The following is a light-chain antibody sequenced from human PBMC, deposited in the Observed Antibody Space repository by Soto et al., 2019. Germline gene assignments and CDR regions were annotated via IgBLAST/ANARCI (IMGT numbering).Light chain of an antibody. J-gene: IGKJ1*01. CDR2: GAS. CDR3: QQYGSSWT. V-gene: IGKV3-20*01. Sequence: EIVLTQSPGTLSLSPGERATLSCRASQSVSSSYLACYQQTPGQAPRLLIYGASSRATGIPDRFSGSGSGTDFTLTISRLEPEDLAVYYCQQYGSSWTFGQGTKVEIK. CDR1: QSVSSSY.